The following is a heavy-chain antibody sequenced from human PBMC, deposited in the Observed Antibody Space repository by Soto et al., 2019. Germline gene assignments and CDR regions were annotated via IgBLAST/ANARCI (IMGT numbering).Heavy chain of an antibody. J-gene: IGHJ5*02. CDR3: ARASRFKTGYWRGGSCYSFDQ. CDR1: GFSVKSDGMA. D-gene: IGHD2-15*01. CDR2: FYWDDDK. V-gene: IGHV2-5*02. Sequence: QITLKESGPTLVKPTQTLTLTCTFSGFSVKSDGMAVGWIRHPPGKALEWLAIFYWDDDKSYNPSLKSRVTIAKDTPTXXVXLXXTNVDTVDTATYYCARASRFKTGYWRGGSCYSFDQWGQGTLVTVSS.